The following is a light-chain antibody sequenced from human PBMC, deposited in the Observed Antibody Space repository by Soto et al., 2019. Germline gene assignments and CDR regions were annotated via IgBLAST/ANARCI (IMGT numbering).Light chain of an antibody. V-gene: IGKV3D-15*01. CDR2: GAS. J-gene: IGKJ5*01. CDR3: HQRNQ. CDR1: QSINSN. Sequence: IVMTQSPATLSVSPGERATLSCRASQSINSNLAWYQQKPGQGPRVLIYGASRRAAGIPARFSGSRSGTDFTLTISSVEPEDFAMYYCHQRNQFGQGTRLEIK.